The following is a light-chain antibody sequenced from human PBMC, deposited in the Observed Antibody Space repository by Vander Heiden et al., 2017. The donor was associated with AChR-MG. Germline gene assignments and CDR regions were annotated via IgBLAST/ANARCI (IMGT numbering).Light chain of an antibody. Sequence: EVVMTQSPATLSVSPGERATLSCRASQSVSRNLAWYQHKHGQAPRLLIYDAATRATGIPARFSGSGSGTEFILTISSLQSEDFAVYYCQQYDKWPPRTFGQGTKVEIK. V-gene: IGKV3-15*01. J-gene: IGKJ1*01. CDR1: QSVSRN. CDR2: DAA. CDR3: QQYDKWPPRT.